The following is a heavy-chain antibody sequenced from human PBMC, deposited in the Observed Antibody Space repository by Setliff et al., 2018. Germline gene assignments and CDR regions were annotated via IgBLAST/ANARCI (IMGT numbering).Heavy chain of an antibody. V-gene: IGHV1-8*03. Sequence: ASVKVSCKASGYTFTSYDINWVRQATGQGLEWMGWMNPNSGNTGYAQKFQGRVTITRNTSISTAYMELSSLRSEDTAVYYCARVDIVVVVAAIEFDYWGQGTLVTVSS. J-gene: IGHJ4*02. CDR3: ARVDIVVVVAAIEFDY. CDR1: GYTFTSYD. CDR2: MNPNSGNT. D-gene: IGHD2-15*01.